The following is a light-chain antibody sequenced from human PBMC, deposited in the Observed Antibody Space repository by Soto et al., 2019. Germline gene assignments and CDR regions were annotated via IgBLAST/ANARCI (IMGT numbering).Light chain of an antibody. V-gene: IGLV2-14*01. CDR1: SSDVGAYNS. J-gene: IGLJ3*02. CDR3: SSFTRSNTWV. CDR2: EVS. Sequence: SALTQPASVSGSPGQSIIISCTGTSSDVGAYNSVCWHQQHPGKAPKLMIYEVSNRPSGVSDRFSASKSGNTASLTISGLQADDEGDYYCSSFTRSNTWVFGGGTKLTVL.